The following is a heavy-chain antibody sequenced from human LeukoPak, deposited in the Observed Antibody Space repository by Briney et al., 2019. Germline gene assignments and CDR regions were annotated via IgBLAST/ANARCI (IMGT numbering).Heavy chain of an antibody. CDR2: IDQGGSEK. Sequence: GGSLRLSCAASGFTFINYWMNWVRQAPGKGLEWVANIDQGGSEKNYVDSVKGRFTISRDNAKNSLYLQMNNLRAEDTAVYYCARDHYTGGSPDAFDIWGQGTMVTVSS. D-gene: IGHD7-27*01. CDR3: ARDHYTGGSPDAFDI. J-gene: IGHJ3*02. CDR1: GFTFINYW. V-gene: IGHV3-7*01.